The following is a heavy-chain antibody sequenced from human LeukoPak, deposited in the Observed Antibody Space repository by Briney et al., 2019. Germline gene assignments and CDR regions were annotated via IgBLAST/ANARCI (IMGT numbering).Heavy chain of an antibody. D-gene: IGHD5-12*01. J-gene: IGHJ4*02. Sequence: SVKVSCKASGGTFSSYAISWLRQAPGQGLEWMGGIIPIFGTANYAQKFQGRVTITADESTSTAYMELSSLRSEDTAVYYCARVFSSVATFHYFDYWGQGTLVTVSS. CDR2: IIPIFGTA. CDR1: GGTFSSYA. CDR3: ARVFSSVATFHYFDY. V-gene: IGHV1-69*01.